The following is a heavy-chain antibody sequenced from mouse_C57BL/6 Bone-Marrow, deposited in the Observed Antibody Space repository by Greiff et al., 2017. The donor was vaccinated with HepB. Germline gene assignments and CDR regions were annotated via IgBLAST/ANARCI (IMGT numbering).Heavy chain of an antibody. CDR1: GFSFTRYG. V-gene: IGHV2-2*01. Sequence: VQGVESGPGLVQPSQSLSNTCPVSGFSFTRYGVHRVRQSPGKGLEWVGVILSGGSTDYNAGFISRLGISKDNSQSQVFFKMNSLQADDTAIYFCARGYFDVWGTGTTVTVSS. CDR3: ARGYFDV. J-gene: IGHJ1*03. CDR2: ILSGGST.